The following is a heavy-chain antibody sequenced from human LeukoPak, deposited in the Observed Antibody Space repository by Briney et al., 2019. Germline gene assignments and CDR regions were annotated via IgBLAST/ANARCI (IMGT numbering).Heavy chain of an antibody. Sequence: GGSLRLSCAASGFIFGSYGMHWVRQAPGKGLEWVAFTTYHGVSRYYTESVKGRFTISRDNSKSTLYLQMNSLRIEDTAVYYCAKDRHGDYTSDYWGQGTLVIVSS. CDR3: AKDRHGDYTSDY. J-gene: IGHJ4*02. CDR1: GFIFGSYG. D-gene: IGHD4-17*01. V-gene: IGHV3-30*02. CDR2: TTYHGVSR.